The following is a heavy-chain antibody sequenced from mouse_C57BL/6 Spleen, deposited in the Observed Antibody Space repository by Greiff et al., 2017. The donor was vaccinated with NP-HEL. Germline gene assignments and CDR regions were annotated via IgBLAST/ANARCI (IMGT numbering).Heavy chain of an antibody. Sequence: EVKLMESGGGLVKPGGSLKLSCAASGFTFSDYGMHWVRQAPEKGLEWVAYISSGSSTIYYADTVKGRFTISRDNAKNTLFLQMTSLRSEDTAMYYCANYYGSSYGYAMDYWGQGTSVTVSS. CDR3: ANYYGSSYGYAMDY. CDR2: ISSGSSTI. J-gene: IGHJ4*01. D-gene: IGHD1-1*01. V-gene: IGHV5-17*01. CDR1: GFTFSDYG.